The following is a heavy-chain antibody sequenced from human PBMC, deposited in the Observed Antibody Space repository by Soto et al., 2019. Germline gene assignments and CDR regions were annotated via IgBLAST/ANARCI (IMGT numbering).Heavy chain of an antibody. CDR1: GFNFSNYA. Sequence: GGSLRLSCAASGFNFSNYAMSWVRQAPGKGLEWVSVISGSGGGTYFADSVEGRCTISRDNSKNTLFLQLNSLRAEDTAVYYCAKDLRLASSIYCSGGSCSGGIDYWGQGTLVTVSS. J-gene: IGHJ4*02. CDR2: ISGSGGGT. D-gene: IGHD2-15*01. V-gene: IGHV3-23*01. CDR3: AKDLRLASSIYCSGGSCSGGIDY.